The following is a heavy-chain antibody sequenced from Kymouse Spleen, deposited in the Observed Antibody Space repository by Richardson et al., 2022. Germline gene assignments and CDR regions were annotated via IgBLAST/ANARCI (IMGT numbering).Heavy chain of an antibody. Sequence: QVQLQQWGAGLLKPSETLSLTCAVYGGSFSGYYWSWIRQPPGKGLEWIGEINHSGSTNYNPSLKSRVTISVDTSKNQFSLKLSSVTAADTAVYYCARRHIVVVTAILDYWGQGTLVTVSS. CDR3: ARRHIVVVTAILDY. CDR1: GGSFSGYY. J-gene: IGHJ4*02. D-gene: IGHD2-21*02. CDR2: INHSGST. V-gene: IGHV4-34*01.